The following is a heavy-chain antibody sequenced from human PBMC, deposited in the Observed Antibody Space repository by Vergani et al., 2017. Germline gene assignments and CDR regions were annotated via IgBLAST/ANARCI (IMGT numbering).Heavy chain of an antibody. CDR1: GGTFSSYT. CDR2: IIPILGIA. D-gene: IGHD2-21*02. V-gene: IGHV1-69*02. J-gene: IGHJ6*03. CDR3: ARNQMTHPLGPLYYMDV. Sequence: QVQLVQSGAEVKKPGSSVKVSCKASGGTFSSYTISWVRQAPGQGLEWMGRIIPILGIANYAQKFQGRVTITADKSTSTAYMELSSLRSEDTAVYYCARNQMTHPLGPLYYMDVWGKGTTVTVSS.